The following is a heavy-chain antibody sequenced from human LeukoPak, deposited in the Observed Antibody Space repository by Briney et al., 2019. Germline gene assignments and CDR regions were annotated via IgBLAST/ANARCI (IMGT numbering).Heavy chain of an antibody. CDR2: ISYSGST. J-gene: IGHJ3*02. CDR3: ARDDLVGANWGAFDI. CDR1: GDSISSSHYY. V-gene: IGHV4-39*07. Sequence: SETLSLTCTVSGDSISSSHYYWGWIRQSPGKGLEWIGTISYSGSTYYNPSLKSRVTISADTSKNHFSLRMRSLTAADTAVYYCARDDLVGANWGAFDIWGQGAMVTVSS. D-gene: IGHD1-26*01.